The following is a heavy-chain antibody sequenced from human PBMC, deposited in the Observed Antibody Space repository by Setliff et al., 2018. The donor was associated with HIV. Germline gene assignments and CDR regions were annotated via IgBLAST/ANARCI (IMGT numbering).Heavy chain of an antibody. V-gene: IGHV4-59*01. CDR2: ISYSGST. Sequence: SETLSLTCTVSGGSISSYYWSWIRQPPGKGLEWIGYISYSGSTNYNPSLKSRVTISVDTSKKQFSLKLTSVTAADTAVYYCARATWNSVDYWGQGTLVTVSS. CDR3: ARATWNSVDY. J-gene: IGHJ4*02. CDR1: GGSISSYY. D-gene: IGHD1-7*01.